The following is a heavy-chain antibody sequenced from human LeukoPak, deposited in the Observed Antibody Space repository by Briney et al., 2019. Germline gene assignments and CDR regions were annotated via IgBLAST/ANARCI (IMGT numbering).Heavy chain of an antibody. CDR3: ARDLFRYSSLLDC. CDR1: GFTFSSYE. J-gene: IGHJ4*02. V-gene: IGHV3-48*03. Sequence: GGSLRLSCAASGFTFSSYEMNWARQAPGKGLEWVSYISSSGSTIYYADSVKGRFTISRDNAKNSLYLQMNSLRAEDTAVYYCARDLFRYSSLLDCWGQGTLVTVSS. D-gene: IGHD6-13*01. CDR2: ISSSGSTI.